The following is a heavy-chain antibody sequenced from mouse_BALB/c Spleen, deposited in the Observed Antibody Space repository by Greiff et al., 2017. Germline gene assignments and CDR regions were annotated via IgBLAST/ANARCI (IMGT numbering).Heavy chain of an antibody. Sequence: QVQLQQSGAELVRPGTSVKVSCKASGYAFTNYLIEWVKQRPGQGLEWIGVINPGSGGTNYNEKFKGKATLTADKSSSTAYMQLSSLTSDDSAVYFCARSSTMMTVYAMDDWGQGTSVTVSS. CDR3: ARSSTMMTVYAMDD. D-gene: IGHD2-4*01. CDR2: INPGSGGT. V-gene: IGHV1-54*03. CDR1: GYAFTNYL. J-gene: IGHJ4*01.